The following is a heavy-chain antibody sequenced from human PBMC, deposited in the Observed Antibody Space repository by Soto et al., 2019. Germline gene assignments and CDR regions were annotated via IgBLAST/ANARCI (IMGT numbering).Heavy chain of an antibody. Sequence: QVQLVQSGAEVKKPGSSVKVSCKASGGTFSSYAISWVRQAPGQGLEWMGGIIPIFGTATYAQKFQGRVTIPADESTSTAYMELSSLRSEDTGVYYCRSLGSGSGAVNDYWGQGTLVTVSS. J-gene: IGHJ4*02. V-gene: IGHV1-69*01. D-gene: IGHD1-26*01. CDR3: RSLGSGSGAVNDY. CDR1: GGTFSSYA. CDR2: IIPIFGTA.